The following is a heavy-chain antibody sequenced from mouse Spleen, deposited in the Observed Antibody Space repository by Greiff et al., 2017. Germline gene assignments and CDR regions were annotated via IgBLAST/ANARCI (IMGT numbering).Heavy chain of an antibody. CDR1: GYAFTSYW. V-gene: IGHV1-59*01. D-gene: IGHD1-2*01. CDR3: ARRGVHYYGPYAMGY. CDR2: IDPSDSYS. Sequence: QVQLQQPGAELVRPGTSVKLSCKASGYAFTSYWMHWVKQRPGQGLEWIGVIDPSDSYSNYNQKFKGKATLTVDTSSSTAYMQLSSLTSEDSAVYYCARRGVHYYGPYAMGYWGQGTSVTVSS. J-gene: IGHJ4*01.